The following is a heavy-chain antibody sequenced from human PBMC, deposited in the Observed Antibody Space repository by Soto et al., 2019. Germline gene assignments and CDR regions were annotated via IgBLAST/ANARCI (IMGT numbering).Heavy chain of an antibody. J-gene: IGHJ1*01. Sequence: SVKVSCKASGGTFSSYAISWVRQAPGQGLEWMGGIIPIFGTANYAQKFQGRVTITADESTSTAYMELSSLRSEDTAVYYCARDRGTSPRDYYDSSGYFGQDFQHWGQGTLVTVSS. D-gene: IGHD3-22*01. CDR3: ARDRGTSPRDYYDSSGYFGQDFQH. V-gene: IGHV1-69*13. CDR1: GGTFSSYA. CDR2: IIPIFGTA.